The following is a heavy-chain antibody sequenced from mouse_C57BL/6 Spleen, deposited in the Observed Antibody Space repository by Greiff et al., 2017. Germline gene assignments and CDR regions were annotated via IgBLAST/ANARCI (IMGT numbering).Heavy chain of an antibody. CDR3: ASLLTGTDWYFDV. V-gene: IGHV7-3*01. CDR2: IRNKANGYTT. D-gene: IGHD4-1*01. CDR1: GFTFTDYY. Sequence: DVHLVESGGGLVQPGGSLSLSCAASGFTFTDYYMSWVRQPPGKALEWLGFIRNKANGYTTEYSASVKGRFTISRDNSQSILYLQMNALRAEDSATYYCASLLTGTDWYFDVWGTGTTVTVSS. J-gene: IGHJ1*03.